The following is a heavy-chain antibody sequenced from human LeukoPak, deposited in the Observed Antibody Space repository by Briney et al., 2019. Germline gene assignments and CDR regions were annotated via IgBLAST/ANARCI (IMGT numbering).Heavy chain of an antibody. CDR2: IYSDGST. CDR3: ARDSPFDY. V-gene: IGHV3-66*01. Sequence: GGSLRLSCAASGFTFSPYWMHWVRQVPGKGLEWVSIIYSDGSTYYADSVKGRFTISRDNSKNTLYLQMNSLRAEDTAVYYCARDSPFDYWGQGTLVTVSS. CDR1: GFTFSPYW. J-gene: IGHJ4*02.